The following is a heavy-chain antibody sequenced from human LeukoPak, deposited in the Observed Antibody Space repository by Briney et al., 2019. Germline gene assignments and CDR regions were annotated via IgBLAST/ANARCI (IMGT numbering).Heavy chain of an antibody. J-gene: IGHJ4*02. CDR2: IGYTGTDT. Sequence: GGSLRLSCAASGFTFSSFGMHWVRQAPGEGLEWVAYIGYTGTDTYYADSVKGRFTISRDNSKNTVHLQVNSLRAAGTALYSCARDLTERKYYIAYWGQGTLVTVSS. CDR3: ARDLTERKYYIAY. D-gene: IGHD2-8*02. V-gene: IGHV3-30*02. CDR1: GFTFSSFG.